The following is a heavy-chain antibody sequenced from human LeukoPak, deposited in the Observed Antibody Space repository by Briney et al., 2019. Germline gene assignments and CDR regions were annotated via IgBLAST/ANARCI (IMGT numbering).Heavy chain of an antibody. CDR3: AKQLGYCSDGSCYFPY. Sequence: GGSLRLSCAASRFTFSSSAMSWVRQAPGKGLEWVSAISNNGGYTYYADSVQGRFTISRDNSKSTLCLQMNSLRAEDTAVYYCAKQLGYCSDGSCYFPYWGQGTLVTVSS. CDR2: ISNNGGYT. J-gene: IGHJ4*02. D-gene: IGHD2-15*01. CDR1: RFTFSSSA. V-gene: IGHV3-23*01.